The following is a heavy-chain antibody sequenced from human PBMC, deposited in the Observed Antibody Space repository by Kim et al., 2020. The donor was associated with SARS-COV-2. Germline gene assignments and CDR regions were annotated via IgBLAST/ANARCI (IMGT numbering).Heavy chain of an antibody. CDR3: ARGYLWFGELGAWFDP. V-gene: IGHV4-4*02. D-gene: IGHD3-10*01. J-gene: IGHJ5*02. CDR2: IYHSGST. Sequence: SETLSLTCAVSGGSISSSNWWSWVRQPPGKGLEWIGEIYHSGSTNYNPSLKSRVTISVDKSKNQFSLKLSSVTAADTAVYYCARGYLWFGELGAWFDPWGQGTLVTVSS. CDR1: GGSISSSNW.